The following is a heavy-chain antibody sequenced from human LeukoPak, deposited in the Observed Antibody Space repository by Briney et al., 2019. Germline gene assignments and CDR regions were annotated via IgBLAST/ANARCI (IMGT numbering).Heavy chain of an antibody. CDR3: ARGGRDGYGGYGDY. CDR1: GFTFSSYS. V-gene: IGHV3-21*01. Sequence: PGGSLRLSCAASGFTFSSYSMNWVRQAPGKGLEWVSSISSSSSYIYYADSVKGRFTISRDNAKNSLYLQMNSLRAEDTAVYYCARGGRDGYGGYGDYWGQGTLVTVSS. CDR2: ISSSSSYI. D-gene: IGHD4-17*01. J-gene: IGHJ4*02.